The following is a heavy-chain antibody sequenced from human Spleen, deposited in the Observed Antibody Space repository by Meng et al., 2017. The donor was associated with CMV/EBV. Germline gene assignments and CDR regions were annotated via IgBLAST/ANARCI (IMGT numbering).Heavy chain of an antibody. Sequence: KVSCKTSGYTFTGRYLHWVRQARGQGLEWMGWIYPARADPQYSQTFQGRVTMTSDTSISTAYMELSGLRSDDTALYFCARDYNWGPDYWGRGTLVTVSS. V-gene: IGHV1-2*02. J-gene: IGHJ4*02. CDR1: GYTFTGRY. CDR3: ARDYNWGPDY. CDR2: IYPARADP. D-gene: IGHD1-20*01.